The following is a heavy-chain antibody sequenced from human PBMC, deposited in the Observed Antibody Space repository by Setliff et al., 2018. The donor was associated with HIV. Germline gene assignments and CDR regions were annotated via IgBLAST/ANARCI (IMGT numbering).Heavy chain of an antibody. D-gene: IGHD3-22*01. V-gene: IGHV1-8*03. J-gene: IGHJ4*02. Sequence: ASVKVSCKASADTFTNCLINWVRQAPGQGLEWMGRIIPIFGNRGYAQKFQGRVTISRNTSISTAYMELSGLRSEDTAVYYCARGRGRYYDSRSYLDYWGQGTLVTVS. CDR3: ARGRGRYYDSRSYLDY. CDR2: IIPIFGNR. CDR1: ADTFTNCL.